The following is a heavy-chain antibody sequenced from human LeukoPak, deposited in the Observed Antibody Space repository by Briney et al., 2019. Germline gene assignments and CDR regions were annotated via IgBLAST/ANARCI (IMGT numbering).Heavy chain of an antibody. J-gene: IGHJ4*02. CDR1: GFTFSSYE. D-gene: IGHD3-22*01. CDR3: ARGGVITPQYYFDY. CDR2: INYSGST. V-gene: IGHV4-39*07. Sequence: PGGSLRLSCAASGFTFSSYEMNWVRQAPGKGLEWIGSINYSGSTYYNPSLKSRVTISVDTSKNQFSLKLSSVTAADTAVYYCARGGVITPQYYFDYWGQGTLVTVSS.